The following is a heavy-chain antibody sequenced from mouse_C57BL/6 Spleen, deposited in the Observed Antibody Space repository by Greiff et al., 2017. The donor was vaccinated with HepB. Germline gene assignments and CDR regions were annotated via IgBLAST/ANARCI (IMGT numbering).Heavy chain of an antibody. V-gene: IGHV5-16*01. CDR2: INYDSSST. J-gene: IGHJ2*01. D-gene: IGHD1-1*01. CDR3: AREGSSYNFDY. Sequence: EVKLVESEGGLVQPGSSMKLSCTASGFTFSDYYMAWVRQVPEKGLEWVANINYDSSSTYYLDSLKSRFIISRDNAKNILYLQMSSLKSEDTATYYCAREGSSYNFDYWGQGTTLTVSS. CDR1: GFTFSDYY.